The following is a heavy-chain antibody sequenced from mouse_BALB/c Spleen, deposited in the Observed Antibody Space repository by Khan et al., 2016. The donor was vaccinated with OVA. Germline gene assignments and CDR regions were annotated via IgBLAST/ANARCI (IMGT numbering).Heavy chain of an antibody. V-gene: IGHV1S135*01. CDR1: GYSFTSYY. Sequence: VQLQQSGPELLKPGASVKISCKASGYSFTSYYMHWVKQSHGKSLEWIGYIDPFNGGSTYNQKFKGKATLTVDKSSSTAYMHLSSLTSEDSAVYCCTRLGLNSWCAYWGQGTLVTVSA. CDR2: IDPFNGGS. CDR3: TRLGLNSWCAY. J-gene: IGHJ3*01. D-gene: IGHD1-3*01.